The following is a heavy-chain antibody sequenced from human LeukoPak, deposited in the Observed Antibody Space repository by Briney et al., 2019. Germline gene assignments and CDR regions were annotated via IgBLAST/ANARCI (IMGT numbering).Heavy chain of an antibody. Sequence: PSETLSLTCTVSGYSISSGYYWGWIRQPPGKGLEWIGEINHSGSTNYNPSLKSRVTISVDTSKNQFSLKLSSVTAADTAVYYCARKSSVTTVINWFDPWGQGTLVTVSS. D-gene: IGHD4-17*01. CDR3: ARKSSVTTVINWFDP. CDR2: INHSGST. V-gene: IGHV4-38-2*02. CDR1: GYSISSGYY. J-gene: IGHJ5*02.